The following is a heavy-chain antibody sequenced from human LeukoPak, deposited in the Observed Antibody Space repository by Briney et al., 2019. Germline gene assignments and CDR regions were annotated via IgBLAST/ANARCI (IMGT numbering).Heavy chain of an antibody. J-gene: IGHJ4*02. CDR1: GLTFSSYA. V-gene: IGHV3-53*01. CDR2: IYSGGST. Sequence: GGSLRLSCVVSGLTFSSYAMSWVRQAPGKGLEWVSVIYSGGSTYYADSVKGRFTISRDNSKNTLYLQMNSLRAEDTAVYYCARGYGDYSDYWGQGTLVTVSS. CDR3: ARGYGDYSDY. D-gene: IGHD4-17*01.